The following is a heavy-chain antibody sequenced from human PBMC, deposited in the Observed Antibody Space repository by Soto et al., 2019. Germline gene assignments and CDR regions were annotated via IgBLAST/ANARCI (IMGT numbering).Heavy chain of an antibody. V-gene: IGHV1-69*18. Sequence: QVHLVQSGAEVRQPGSSVRVSCKASGGTFSGAGVSWVRQAPGQGLEWMGNHIPMFGSTNYAEKFQGRLTISADAPATTAYMDLSSLRSDDTAVYYCARGDGFNYYFDYWSQGALVTVSS. D-gene: IGHD1-1*01. J-gene: IGHJ4*02. CDR3: ARGDGFNYYFDY. CDR1: GGTFSGAG. CDR2: HIPMFGST.